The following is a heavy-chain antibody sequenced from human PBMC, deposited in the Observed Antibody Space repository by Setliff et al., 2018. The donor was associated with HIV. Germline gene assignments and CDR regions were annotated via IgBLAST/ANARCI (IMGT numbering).Heavy chain of an antibody. CDR1: GFSISSRYY. V-gene: IGHV4-38-2*01. CDR2: IYHTGSS. CDR3: ARHSNYGDPFDYYYMDV. D-gene: IGHD4-17*01. J-gene: IGHJ6*03. Sequence: PSETLSLTCDVSGFSISSRYYWGWIRQSPGKGLEWIGNIYHTGSSYYNPSLNDRATISLDTSKNQFSLKLSSVTAPDTAVYYCARHSNYGDPFDYYYMDVWGKGTTVTVSS.